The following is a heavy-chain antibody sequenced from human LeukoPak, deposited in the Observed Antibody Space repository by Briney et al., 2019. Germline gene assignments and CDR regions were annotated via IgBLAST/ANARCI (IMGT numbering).Heavy chain of an antibody. CDR2: ISGSGGST. CDR3: AKFVGQDLWFGELLYHLSLDY. V-gene: IGHV3-23*01. Sequence: GGSLRLSCAASGFTFSSYAMSWVRQAPGKGLEWVSAISGSGGSTYYADSVKGRFTISRDNSKNTLYLQMNSLRAEDTAVYYCAKFVGQDLWFGELLYHLSLDYWGQGTLVTVSS. CDR1: GFTFSSYA. D-gene: IGHD3-10*01. J-gene: IGHJ4*02.